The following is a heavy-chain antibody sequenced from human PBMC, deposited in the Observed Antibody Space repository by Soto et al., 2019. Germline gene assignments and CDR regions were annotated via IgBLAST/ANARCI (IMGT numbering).Heavy chain of an antibody. CDR2: IYYSGST. V-gene: IGHV4-59*08. D-gene: IGHD3-10*01. J-gene: IGHJ5*02. Sequence: PSETLSLTCTVSGGSTSSYYWSWIRQPPGKGLEWIGYIYYSGSTNYNPSLKSRVTISVDTSKNQFSLKLSSVTAADTAVYYCVRFRSYYGWGGSRRDLFDPWGQGTLVTVSS. CDR1: GGSTSSYY. CDR3: VRFRSYYGWGGSRRDLFDP.